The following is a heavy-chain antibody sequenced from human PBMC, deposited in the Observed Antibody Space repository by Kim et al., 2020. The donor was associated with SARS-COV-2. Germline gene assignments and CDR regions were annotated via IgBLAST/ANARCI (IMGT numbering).Heavy chain of an antibody. CDR1: GFTFSSYG. V-gene: IGHV3-30*18. Sequence: GGSLRLSCAASGFTFSSYGMHWVRQAPGKGLEWVAVISYDGSNKYYADSVKGRFTISRDNSKNTLYLQMNSLRAEDTAVYYCAKDLGDGSGSYLFDYWGQGTLVTVSS. CDR2: ISYDGSNK. CDR3: AKDLGDGSGSYLFDY. J-gene: IGHJ4*02. D-gene: IGHD3-10*01.